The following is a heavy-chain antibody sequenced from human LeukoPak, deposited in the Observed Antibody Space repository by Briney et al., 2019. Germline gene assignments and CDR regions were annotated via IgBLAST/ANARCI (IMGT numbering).Heavy chain of an antibody. Sequence: PSETLSLTCTVSGGSISSGGYYWSWIRQHPGKGLEWIGYIYYSGTTYYNPPLRSRVTISVDTSKNQFSLKLSSVTAADTAVYYCARAYPYYGDYYFDYWGQGTLVTVSS. CDR1: GGSISSGGYY. D-gene: IGHD4-17*01. J-gene: IGHJ4*02. CDR2: IYYSGTT. CDR3: ARAYPYYGDYYFDY. V-gene: IGHV4-31*03.